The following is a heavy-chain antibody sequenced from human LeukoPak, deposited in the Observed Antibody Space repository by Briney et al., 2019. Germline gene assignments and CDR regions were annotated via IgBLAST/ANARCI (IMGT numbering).Heavy chain of an antibody. Sequence: SETLSLTCIVSGGSMSTYYWTWIRQPPGKGLEWIGYIYYSETTNYNPSLKSRVTISVDTSKNQFSLKLSSVTAADTAVYYCARDRAMVADWYFDLWGRGTLVTVSS. V-gene: IGHV4-59*01. CDR2: IYYSETT. CDR1: GGSMSTYY. CDR3: ARDRAMVADWYFDL. J-gene: IGHJ2*01. D-gene: IGHD5-18*01.